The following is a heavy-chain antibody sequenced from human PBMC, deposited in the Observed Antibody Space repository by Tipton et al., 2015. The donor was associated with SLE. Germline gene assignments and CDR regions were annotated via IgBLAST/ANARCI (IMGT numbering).Heavy chain of an antibody. J-gene: IGHJ2*01. CDR2: INYSGTT. Sequence: LRLSCTVSGGSISISSYYWAWIRQPPGKGLECIGNINYSGTTYYNPSLRSRVRISVDTSVNQFSLDLSSVTAADTAVYYCATMGDRWYLHLWGRGTPVTVSS. CDR3: ATMGDRWYLHL. V-gene: IGHV4-39*07. CDR1: GGSISISSYY. D-gene: IGHD3-16*01.